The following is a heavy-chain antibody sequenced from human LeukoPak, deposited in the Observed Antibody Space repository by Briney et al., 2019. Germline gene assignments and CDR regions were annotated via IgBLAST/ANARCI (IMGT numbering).Heavy chain of an antibody. D-gene: IGHD3-3*01. Sequence: SVKVSCKASGGTFSSYTISWVRQAPGQGLEWMGRIIPILGIANYAQKFQGRVTITADKSTSTAYMELSSLRSEGTAVYYCARGYDFWSGFDYWGQGTLVTVSS. CDR2: IIPILGIA. V-gene: IGHV1-69*02. CDR3: ARGYDFWSGFDY. CDR1: GGTFSSYT. J-gene: IGHJ4*02.